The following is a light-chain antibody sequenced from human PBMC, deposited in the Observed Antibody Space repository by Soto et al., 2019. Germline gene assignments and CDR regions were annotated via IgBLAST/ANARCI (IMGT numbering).Light chain of an antibody. CDR3: QQYNNWPRT. CDR1: QSVGSN. J-gene: IGKJ1*01. V-gene: IGKV3-15*01. Sequence: EKVMTQSPATLSVSPGERATLSCRASQSVGSNLAWFLQKPGQAPRLLIYAASTRATGIPARFSGSGSGTEFTFTISSLQSEDFGVYYYQQYNNWPRTFGQGTKVEIK. CDR2: AAS.